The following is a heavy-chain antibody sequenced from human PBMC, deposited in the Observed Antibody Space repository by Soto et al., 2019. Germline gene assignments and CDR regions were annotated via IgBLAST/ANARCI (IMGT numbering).Heavy chain of an antibody. D-gene: IGHD3-9*01. CDR1: GGSISSYY. V-gene: IGHV4-59*01. Sequence: SETLSLTWTASGGSISSYYWSWIRQPLGKRLEWIGYIYYSGSTNYNPSLKSRVTISVDTSKNQFSLKLRSVTAADTAVYYCAREDILIGFFDYWRQGTLVTASS. CDR3: AREDILIGFFDY. CDR2: IYYSGST. J-gene: IGHJ4*02.